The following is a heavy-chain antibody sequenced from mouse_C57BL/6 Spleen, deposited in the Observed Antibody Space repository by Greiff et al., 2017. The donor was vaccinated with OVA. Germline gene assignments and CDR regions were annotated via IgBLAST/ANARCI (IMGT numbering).Heavy chain of an antibody. CDR2: INPDSSTI. CDR1: GIDFSRYW. J-gene: IGHJ1*03. V-gene: IGHV4-1*01. CDR3: ARHRDYGYGDWYFDV. D-gene: IGHD2-2*01. Sequence: EVQLQESGGGLVQPGGSLKLSCAASGIDFSRYWMSWVRRAPGKGLEWIGEINPDSSTINYAPSLKDKFIISRDNAKNTLYLQMSKVRSEDTALYYCARHRDYGYGDWYFDVWGTGTTVTVSS.